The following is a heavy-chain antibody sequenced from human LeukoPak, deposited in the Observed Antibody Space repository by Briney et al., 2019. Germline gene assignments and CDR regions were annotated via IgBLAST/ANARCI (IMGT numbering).Heavy chain of an antibody. CDR2: IRYDGSNK. J-gene: IGHJ4*02. Sequence: GGSLRLSCAASGFTFSSYGMHWVRPPPGKGLEWVAFIRYDGSNKYYADSEKGRFTISKDNSKNTLYLQMNSLRAEDTAVYYCAKGSIAAAGALDYWGQGTLVTVSS. CDR1: GFTFSSYG. D-gene: IGHD6-13*01. V-gene: IGHV3-30*02. CDR3: AKGSIAAAGALDY.